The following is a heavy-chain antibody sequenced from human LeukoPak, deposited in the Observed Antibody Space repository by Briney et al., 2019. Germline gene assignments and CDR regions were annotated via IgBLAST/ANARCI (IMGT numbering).Heavy chain of an antibody. Sequence: PGGSLRLSCAASGFTFSSSAMSWVRQVPGKGLEWVSTIYTGGNTYYAASVKGRFTISRDFSKNTVFLHMNSLRAEDTAMYYCARGDDSGYYDYFDYWGQGALVTVSS. J-gene: IGHJ4*02. V-gene: IGHV3-23*05. CDR2: IYTGGNT. CDR1: GFTFSSSA. D-gene: IGHD3-22*01. CDR3: ARGDDSGYYDYFDY.